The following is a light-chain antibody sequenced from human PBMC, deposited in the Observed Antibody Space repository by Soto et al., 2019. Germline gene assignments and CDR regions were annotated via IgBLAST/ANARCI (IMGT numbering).Light chain of an antibody. CDR3: QQYNTYSRT. J-gene: IGKJ1*01. CDR1: QGISSN. V-gene: IGKV1-5*03. Sequence: DIQLTQSPSFLSASVGDRVTITCRASQGISSNLAWYQQKPGKAPKLLIYKASSLESGVPSRFSGSGSGAEFTLTISSLQPDDFATHYCQQYNTYSRTFGQGTKVDIK. CDR2: KAS.